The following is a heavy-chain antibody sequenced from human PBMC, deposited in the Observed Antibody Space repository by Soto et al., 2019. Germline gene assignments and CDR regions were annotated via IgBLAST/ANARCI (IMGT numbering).Heavy chain of an antibody. V-gene: IGHV6-1*01. CDR1: GDSVSSNSAA. CDR2: TYYRSKWYN. Sequence: PSQTLSLTCVISGDSVSSNSAAWNWIRQSPSRGLEWLGGTYYRSKWYNDYAVSVKSRITINPDTSKNQFSLQLNSVTPEDTAVYYCASCYYYYYGMDVWGQGTTVTVSS. J-gene: IGHJ6*02. CDR3: ASCYYYYYGMDV.